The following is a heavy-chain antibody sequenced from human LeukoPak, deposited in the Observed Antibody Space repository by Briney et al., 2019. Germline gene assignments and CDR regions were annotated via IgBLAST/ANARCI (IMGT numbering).Heavy chain of an antibody. CDR2: ISGSGGAI. V-gene: IGHV3-48*03. CDR3: ARVGYYGDSSWFFDY. Sequence: PGGSLRLSCATSGFTFTTYEMNWVRQAPGKGLEWVSHISGSGGAIYYADSVKGRFTISRDNTKNSLYLQMNSLRAEDTAVYYCARVGYYGDSSWFFDYWGQGTLVTVSS. CDR1: GFTFTTYE. D-gene: IGHD4-17*01. J-gene: IGHJ4*02.